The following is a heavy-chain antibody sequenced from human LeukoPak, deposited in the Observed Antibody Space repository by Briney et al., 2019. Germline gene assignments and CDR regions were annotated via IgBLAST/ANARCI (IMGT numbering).Heavy chain of an antibody. J-gene: IGHJ6*02. CDR3: ARGGVVVVAATLYYYYGMDV. D-gene: IGHD2-15*01. CDR2: MNPNSGNT. Sequence: EASVKVSCKASGYTFTSYDINWVRQATGQVLEWMGWMNPNSGNTGYAQKFQGRVTMTRNTSISTAYMELSSLRSEDTAVYYCARGGVVVVAATLYYYYGMDVWGQGTTVTVSS. V-gene: IGHV1-8*01. CDR1: GYTFTSYD.